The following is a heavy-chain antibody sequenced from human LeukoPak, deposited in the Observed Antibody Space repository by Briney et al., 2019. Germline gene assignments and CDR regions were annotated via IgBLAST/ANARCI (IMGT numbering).Heavy chain of an antibody. J-gene: IGHJ5*02. V-gene: IGHV4-61*01. Sequence: SETLSLTRTVSGYSVSSGYYWGWIRQPPGKGLEWIGYIYYSGSTNYNPSLKSRVTISVDTSKNQFSLKLSSVTAADTAVYYCARFEYNWFDPWGQGTLVTVSS. CDR1: GYSVSSGYY. CDR2: IYYSGST. CDR3: ARFEYNWFDP.